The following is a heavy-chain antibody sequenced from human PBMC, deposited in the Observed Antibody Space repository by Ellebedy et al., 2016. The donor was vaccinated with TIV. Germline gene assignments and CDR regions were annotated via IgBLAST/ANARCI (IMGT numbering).Heavy chain of an antibody. Sequence: SETLSLXXTVSGGSISSSSYYWGWIRQPPGKGLEWIGSIYYSGSTYYNPSLKSRVTISVDTSKNQFSLKLSSVTAADTAVYYCAREGKRPHWFDPWGQGTLVTVSS. CDR1: GGSISSSSYY. J-gene: IGHJ5*02. CDR2: IYYSGST. D-gene: IGHD3-10*01. CDR3: AREGKRPHWFDP. V-gene: IGHV4-39*02.